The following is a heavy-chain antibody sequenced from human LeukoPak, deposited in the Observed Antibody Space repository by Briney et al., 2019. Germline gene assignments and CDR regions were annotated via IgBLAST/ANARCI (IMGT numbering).Heavy chain of an antibody. CDR2: IYYSGST. Sequence: SETLSLTCTVSGGSISSYYWSWLRQPPGKGLEWIGYIYYSGSTNYNPSLKSRVTISVDTSKNQFSLKLSSVTAADTAVYYCARLSSRREYYDNSGIPEVFDYWGQGTLVTVSS. V-gene: IGHV4-59*08. CDR3: ARLSSRREYYDNSGIPEVFDY. J-gene: IGHJ4*02. D-gene: IGHD3-22*01. CDR1: GGSISSYY.